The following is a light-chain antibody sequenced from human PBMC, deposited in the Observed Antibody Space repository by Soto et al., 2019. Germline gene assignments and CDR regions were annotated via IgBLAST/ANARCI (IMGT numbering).Light chain of an antibody. J-gene: IGKJ1*01. CDR2: GAS. V-gene: IGKV3-15*01. CDR3: EQYDKWPQT. CDR1: ESISTN. Sequence: EIVMTQSPDSLSVSPGERAALSCRASESISTNLAWYQQKSGQAPRLLIYGASTRATGIPARFSGSGSGTEFTLTISSLQSDDFAVYHCEQYDKWPQTFGQGTKVEIK.